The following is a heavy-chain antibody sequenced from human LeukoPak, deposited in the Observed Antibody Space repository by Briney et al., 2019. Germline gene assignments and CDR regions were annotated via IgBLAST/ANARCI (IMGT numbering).Heavy chain of an antibody. CDR2: ISSSSSYI. V-gene: IGHV3-21*01. Sequence: PGGSLRLSCAASGFTFSSYSMNWVRQAPGKGLEWVSSISSSSSYIYYADSVKGRFTISRDNAKNSLYLQMNSLRAEDTAVYYCAGDEDCSSTSCTDYWGQGTLVTVSS. D-gene: IGHD2-2*01. J-gene: IGHJ4*02. CDR3: AGDEDCSSTSCTDY. CDR1: GFTFSSYS.